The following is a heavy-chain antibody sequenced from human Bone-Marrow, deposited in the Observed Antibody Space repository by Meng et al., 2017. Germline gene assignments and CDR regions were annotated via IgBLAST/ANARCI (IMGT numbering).Heavy chain of an antibody. V-gene: IGHV3-23*01. CDR2: ISTSGRIT. CDR3: AKGGVAQGRGY. CDR1: GFTFSNYA. D-gene: IGHD3-10*01. Sequence: GGSLRLSCRASGFTFSNYAMNWVRQAPGKGLEWVSVISTSGRITYYADSVKGRFTISRDNSQNTVHLQMNSLTAEGTALYYCAKGGVAQGRGYWGQGTLVTVSS. J-gene: IGHJ4*02.